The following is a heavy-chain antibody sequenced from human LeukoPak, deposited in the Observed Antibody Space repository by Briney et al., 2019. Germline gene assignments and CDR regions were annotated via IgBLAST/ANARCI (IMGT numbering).Heavy chain of an antibody. CDR3: GRWLANSDAFDI. V-gene: IGHV3-53*01. D-gene: IGHD6-19*01. J-gene: IGHJ3*02. Sequence: GGSLRLSCAASGFTVSSNYMSWVRQAPGKGLEWVSVIYSGGSTYYADSVKGRFTISRDNSKNTLYLQMNRLRAEDTAVYYCGRWLANSDAFDIWGQGTMVTVSS. CDR1: GFTVSSNY. CDR2: IYSGGST.